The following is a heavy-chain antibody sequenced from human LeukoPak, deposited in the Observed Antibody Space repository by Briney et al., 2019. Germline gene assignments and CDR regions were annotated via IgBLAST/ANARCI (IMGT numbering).Heavy chain of an antibody. J-gene: IGHJ5*02. CDR3: ARGKYSNYGNWFDP. D-gene: IGHD4-11*01. CDR1: GYTFTRYY. CDR2: INPNSGGT. Sequence: ASVKVSCKASGYTFTRYYMHWVRQAPGQGLEWMGWINPNSGGTNYAQKFQGRVTMTRDRSISTAYMELSRLRSDDTAVYYCARGKYSNYGNWFDPWGQGTLVTVSS. V-gene: IGHV1-2*02.